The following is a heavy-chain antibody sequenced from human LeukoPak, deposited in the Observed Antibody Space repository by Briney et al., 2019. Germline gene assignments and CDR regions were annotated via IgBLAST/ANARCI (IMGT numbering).Heavy chain of an antibody. D-gene: IGHD3-16*01. J-gene: IGHJ1*01. CDR1: GGSLSSYY. Sequence: SETLSLTCTVSGGSLSSYYWSWIRQPPGKGLEWIGYIYYRGRTKYDPSLHSRVTISVDTSRNQFSLRLSSVTAADTAVYYCARQSDDLGYFQHWGQGTLVTVSS. V-gene: IGHV4-59*08. CDR3: ARQSDDLGYFQH. CDR2: IYYRGRT.